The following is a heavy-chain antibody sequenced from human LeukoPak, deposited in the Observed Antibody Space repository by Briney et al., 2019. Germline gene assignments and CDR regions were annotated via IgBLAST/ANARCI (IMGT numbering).Heavy chain of an antibody. J-gene: IGHJ1*01. D-gene: IGHD3-10*01. CDR1: GFIFSGYG. CDR2: IAHDESTI. V-gene: IGHV3-30*18. Sequence: PGGPLRLSCAASGFIFSGYGMHWVRQAPGKGLEWVALIAHDESTIHYADSVKGRFTISRDNSKNTLYLQMNNLRVEDTAIDYCAKDRIVISFGDVSKHWGQGTLVTVSS. CDR3: AKDRIVISFGDVSKH.